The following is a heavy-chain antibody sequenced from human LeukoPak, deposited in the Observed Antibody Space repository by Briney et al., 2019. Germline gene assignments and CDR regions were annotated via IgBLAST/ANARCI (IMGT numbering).Heavy chain of an antibody. CDR2: INPDGTII. CDR1: VFTYTDYC. J-gene: IGHJ5*02. D-gene: IGHD5-18*01. CDR3: AKDLSWNTADR. Sequence: PGGSLRLSCVGSVFTYTDYCMQWFRHAPGKGPVWVSRINPDGTIIDYADSVKGRFSISRDNAKNLLYLQMNGLRADDTAVYYCAKDLSWNTADRWGQGILVTVSS. V-gene: IGHV3-74*01.